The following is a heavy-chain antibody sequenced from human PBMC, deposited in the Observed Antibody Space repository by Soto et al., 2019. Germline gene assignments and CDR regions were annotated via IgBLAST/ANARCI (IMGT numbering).Heavy chain of an antibody. V-gene: IGHV1-3*01. CDR2: INAGNGNT. D-gene: IGHD4-4*01. J-gene: IGHJ6*02. CDR3: ARDSAYSKGGRGYYYYYCGMDV. Sequence: ASVKVSCKASGYTFTSYAMHWVRQAPGQRLEWMGWINAGNGNTKYSQKFQGRVTITRDTSASTAYMELSSLRSEDTAVYYCARDSAYSKGGRGYYYYYCGMDVWGQGNTVTVSS. CDR1: GYTFTSYA.